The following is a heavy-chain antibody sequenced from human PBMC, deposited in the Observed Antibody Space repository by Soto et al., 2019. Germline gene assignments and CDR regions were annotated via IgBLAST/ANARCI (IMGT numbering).Heavy chain of an antibody. CDR3: AREVSGWYYYYGMDV. D-gene: IGHD6-19*01. V-gene: IGHV4-30-4*01. Sequence: SETLSLTCTVSGGSISSGDYYWSWIRQPPGKGLEWIGYIYYSGSTYYNPSLKSRVTISVDTSRNQFSLKLSSVTAADTAVYYCAREVSGWYYYYGMDVWGHGTTVTVSS. J-gene: IGHJ6*02. CDR2: IYYSGST. CDR1: GGSISSGDYY.